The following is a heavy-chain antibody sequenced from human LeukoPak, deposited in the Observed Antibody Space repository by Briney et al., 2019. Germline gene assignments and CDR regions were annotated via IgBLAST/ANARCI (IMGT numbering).Heavy chain of an antibody. Sequence: SETLSLTCTVSGGSISSSSYYWGWIRQPPGKGLEWIGSIYYSGSTYYNPSLKSRVTISVDTSKNQFSLKLSSVTAADTAVYYCARVVVQRWLQMGGYYFDYWGQGTLVTVSS. V-gene: IGHV4-39*07. J-gene: IGHJ4*02. CDR3: ARVVVQRWLQMGGYYFDY. D-gene: IGHD5-24*01. CDR1: GGSISSSSYY. CDR2: IYYSGST.